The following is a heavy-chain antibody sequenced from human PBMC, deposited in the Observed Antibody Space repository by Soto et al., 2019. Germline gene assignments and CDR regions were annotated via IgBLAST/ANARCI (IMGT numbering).Heavy chain of an antibody. CDR2: IWYDGSNK. J-gene: IGHJ4*02. Sequence: GSLRLSCAASGFTFSSYGMHWVRQAPGKGLEWVAVIWYDGSNKYYADSVKGRFTISRDNSKNTLYLQMNSLRAEDTAVYYCAREGGYSSGWYYFDYWGQGTLVTVSS. V-gene: IGHV3-33*01. D-gene: IGHD6-19*01. CDR1: GFTFSSYG. CDR3: AREGGYSSGWYYFDY.